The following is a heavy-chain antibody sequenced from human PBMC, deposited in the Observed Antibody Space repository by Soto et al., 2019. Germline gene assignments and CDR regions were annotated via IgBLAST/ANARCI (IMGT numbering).Heavy chain of an antibody. V-gene: IGHV1-18*01. D-gene: IGHD6-13*01. CDR3: ARGRYSSSWGYYFDY. CDR2: ISAYNGNT. J-gene: IGHJ4*02. Sequence: ASVKVSCKASGYTFTSYGISWVRQAPGQGLEWMGWISAYNGNTKYAQKLQGRVTMTTDTSTSTAYMELRSLRSEDTAVYYCARGRYSSSWGYYFDYWGQGTLVTVS. CDR1: GYTFTSYG.